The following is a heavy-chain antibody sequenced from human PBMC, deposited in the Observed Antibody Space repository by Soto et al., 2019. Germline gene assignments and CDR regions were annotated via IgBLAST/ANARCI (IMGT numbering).Heavy chain of an antibody. CDR1: VGSISSYY. CDR2: IYTSGST. CDR3: AIKTICSSTSCYGTNFDY. V-gene: IGHV4-4*07. D-gene: IGHD2-2*01. Sequence: SETLSLTCTVSVGSISSYYWSWIRQPAGKGLEWIGRIYTSGSTNYNPSLKSRVTMSVDTSKNQFSLKLSSVTAADTAVYYCAIKTICSSTSCYGTNFDYWGQGTLVTVSS. J-gene: IGHJ4*02.